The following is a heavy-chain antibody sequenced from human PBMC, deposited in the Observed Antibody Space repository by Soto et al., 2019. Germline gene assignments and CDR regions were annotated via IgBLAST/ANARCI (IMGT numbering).Heavy chain of an antibody. CDR1: GYIFITYG. CDR2: ISPYNGNT. J-gene: IGHJ5*02. CDR3: VRHFDASGSYYTDP. Sequence: ASVKVSCKASGYIFITYGISWVRQAPGQGLEWMGRISPYNGNTNYAQNLQGRVTMTTDTSTSTAYMELRSLRSDDTAVYYCVRHFDASGSYYTDPSGPGTQVTVSS. D-gene: IGHD3-10*01. V-gene: IGHV1-18*01.